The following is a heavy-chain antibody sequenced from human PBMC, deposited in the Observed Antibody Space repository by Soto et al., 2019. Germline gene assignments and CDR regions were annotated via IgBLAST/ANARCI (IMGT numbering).Heavy chain of an antibody. Sequence: PSETLSLTCTVSGDSISNYYYTWIRQSAGKRLEWIGRIYTSGTTNYNPSLKSRVTMSVDTSKNLVSLRLNSVTAADTAVYYCAREPPSAWYLDFWGQGILVTVSS. CDR1: GDSISNYY. CDR2: IYTSGTT. CDR3: AREPPSAWYLDF. V-gene: IGHV4-4*07. D-gene: IGHD6-19*01. J-gene: IGHJ4*02.